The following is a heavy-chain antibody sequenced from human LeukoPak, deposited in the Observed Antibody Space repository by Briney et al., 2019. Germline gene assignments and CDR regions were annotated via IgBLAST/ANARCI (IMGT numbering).Heavy chain of an antibody. V-gene: IGHV4-39*07. CDR1: GGSISSSSYY. CDR3: ARALGDYEFGYYYYMDV. Sequence: SETLSLTCTVSGGSISSSSYYWGWIRQPPGKGLEWIGSIYYSGSTYYNPSLKSRVTVSVDTSKNQFSLKLSSVTAADTAVYYCARALGDYEFGYYYYMDVWGKGTTVTVSS. D-gene: IGHD4-17*01. J-gene: IGHJ6*03. CDR2: IYYSGST.